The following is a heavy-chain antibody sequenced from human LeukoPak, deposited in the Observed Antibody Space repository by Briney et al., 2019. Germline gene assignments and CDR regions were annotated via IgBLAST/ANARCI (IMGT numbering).Heavy chain of an antibody. D-gene: IGHD3-22*01. Sequence: SVKVSCKASGGTFSSYAISWVRQAPGQGLEWMGGIIPIFGTANYAQKLQGRVTITTDESTSTAYMELSSLRSEDTAVYYCASPTAYYYDSSGFEIWGQGTMVTVSS. CDR1: GGTFSSYA. CDR3: ASPTAYYYDSSGFEI. V-gene: IGHV1-69*05. CDR2: IIPIFGTA. J-gene: IGHJ3*02.